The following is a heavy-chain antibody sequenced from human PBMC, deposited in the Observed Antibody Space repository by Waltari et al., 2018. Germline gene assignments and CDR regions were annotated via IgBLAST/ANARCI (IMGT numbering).Heavy chain of an antibody. CDR1: FSRYW. CDR3: AKSRGIEY. Sequence: FSRYWRGWVRQTPGKGLGGVANINYDGSQKYYVDSVKGRFTISRDNAKNSVYLQMNSLRVEDTAVYYCAKSRGIEYWGQGSLITVSS. D-gene: IGHD2-2*01. CDR2: INYDGSQK. V-gene: IGHV3-7*01. J-gene: IGHJ4*02.